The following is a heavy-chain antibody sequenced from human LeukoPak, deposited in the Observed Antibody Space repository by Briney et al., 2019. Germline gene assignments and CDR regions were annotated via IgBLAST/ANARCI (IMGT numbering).Heavy chain of an antibody. D-gene: IGHD2-2*01. CDR2: IRQDGGEK. V-gene: IGHV3-7*01. CDR1: GFTFTDYW. CDR3: ARDPRPIAVVPAGARYYMDV. Sequence: GGSLRLSCAVSGFTFTDYWMNWVRQAPGKGLEWVASIRQDGGEKSYVDSVKGRFTISRDNAKNSLYLQTNSLRTEDTAVYYCARDPRPIAVVPAGARYYMDVWGKGTMVTVSS. J-gene: IGHJ6*03.